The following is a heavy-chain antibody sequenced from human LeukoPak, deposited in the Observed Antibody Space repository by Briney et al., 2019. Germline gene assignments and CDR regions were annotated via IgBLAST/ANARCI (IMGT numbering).Heavy chain of an antibody. D-gene: IGHD2-2*01. CDR2: ISGSGGST. V-gene: IGHV3-23*01. CDR3: AKRHPGSSRIVYYYYYMDV. J-gene: IGHJ6*03. CDR1: GFTFSSYG. Sequence: PGGSLRLSCAASGFTFSSYGMSWVRQAPGKGLEWVSAISGSGGSTYYADSVKGRFTISRDNSKNTLYLQMNSLRAEDTAVYYCAKRHPGSSRIVYYYYYMDVWGKGTTVTISS.